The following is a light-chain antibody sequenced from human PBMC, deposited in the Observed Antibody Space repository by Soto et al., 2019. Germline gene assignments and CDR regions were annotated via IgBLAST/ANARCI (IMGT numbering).Light chain of an antibody. J-gene: IGKJ1*01. Sequence: EILMTQSPATLSVSPGERATLSCRASQSVSSNLAWYQQKPGQAPRLLIYGASTRATGIPARFSGSGSGTEFTLTISSLQPDDFATYYCQQYNSYPWTFGQGTKVDTK. CDR1: QSVSSN. CDR2: GAS. CDR3: QQYNSYPWT. V-gene: IGKV3D-15*01.